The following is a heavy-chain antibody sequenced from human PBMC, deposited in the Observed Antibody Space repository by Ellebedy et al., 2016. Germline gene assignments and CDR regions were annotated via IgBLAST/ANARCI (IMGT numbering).Heavy chain of an antibody. Sequence: SETLSLTXTVSGGSISSYYWSWIRQPPGKGLEWIGYIYYSGSTNYNPSLKSRVTISVDTSKNQFSLKLSSVTAADTAVYYCARVHGSGLDYWGQGTLVTVSS. CDR1: GGSISSYY. CDR2: IYYSGST. D-gene: IGHD6-19*01. CDR3: ARVHGSGLDY. V-gene: IGHV4-59*01. J-gene: IGHJ4*02.